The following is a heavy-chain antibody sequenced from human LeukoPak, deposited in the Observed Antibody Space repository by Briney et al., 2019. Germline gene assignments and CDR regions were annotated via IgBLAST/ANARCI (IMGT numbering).Heavy chain of an antibody. V-gene: IGHV1-69*04. J-gene: IGHJ4*02. CDR1: GGTFSSYA. CDR3: ARVVGLYGSGRTGY. Sequence: SVKVSCKASGGTFSSYAISWVRQAPGQGLEWMGRIIPILGIANYAQKFQGRVTITTDESTSTAYMELSSLRSEDTAVYYCARVVGLYGSGRTGYWGQGTLVTVSS. D-gene: IGHD3-10*01. CDR2: IIPILGIA.